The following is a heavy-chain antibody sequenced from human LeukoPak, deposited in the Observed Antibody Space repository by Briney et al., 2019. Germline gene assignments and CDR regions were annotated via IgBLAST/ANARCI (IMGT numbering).Heavy chain of an antibody. CDR2: IKSKTDGGTT. CDR1: GFTFSNAW. V-gene: IGHV3-15*01. CDR3: SRGRRGRAALGTTYYFDY. D-gene: IGHD6-13*01. Sequence: GGSLRLSCAASGFTFSNAWMSWVRQAPGKGLEWVGRIKSKTDGGTTDYAAPVKGRFTISRDDSKNTLYLQMNSLKTEDTAVYYCSRGRRGRAALGTTYYFDYWGQGTLVTVSS. J-gene: IGHJ4*02.